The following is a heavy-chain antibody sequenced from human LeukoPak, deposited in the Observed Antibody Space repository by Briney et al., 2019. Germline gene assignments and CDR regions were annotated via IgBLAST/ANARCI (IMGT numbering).Heavy chain of an antibody. Sequence: GGSLRLSCAASGFTFSSYAMSWVRQAPGKGLEWVSAISGSGGSTYYADSVKGRFTISRDTSENTLYLQMDSLRAEDTAVYYCVRGGGAFCGSDCHRNFDYWGQGTLVTVSS. D-gene: IGHD2-21*02. CDR3: VRGGGAFCGSDCHRNFDY. CDR2: ISGSGGST. V-gene: IGHV3-23*01. CDR1: GFTFSSYA. J-gene: IGHJ4*02.